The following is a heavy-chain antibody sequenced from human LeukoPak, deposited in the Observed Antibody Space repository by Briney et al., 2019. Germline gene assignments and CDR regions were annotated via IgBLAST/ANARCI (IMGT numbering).Heavy chain of an antibody. D-gene: IGHD5-18*01. J-gene: IGHJ2*01. V-gene: IGHV4-59*12. Sequence: SSETLSLTCTVSGGSISSYYWSWIRQPPGKGLEWIGYIYYSGSTNYNPSLKSRVTISVDTSKNQFSLKLSSVTAADTAVYYCARGWIQLWSYWYFDLWGRGTLVTVSS. CDR2: IYYSGST. CDR3: ARGWIQLWSYWYFDL. CDR1: GGSISSYY.